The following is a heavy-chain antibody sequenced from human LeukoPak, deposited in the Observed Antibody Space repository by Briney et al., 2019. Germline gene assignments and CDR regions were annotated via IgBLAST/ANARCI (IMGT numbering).Heavy chain of an antibody. CDR2: ISWDGGTI. V-gene: IGHV3-43D*03. D-gene: IGHD1-26*01. CDR3: AKGSGGAYYNYFED. Sequence: GGSLRLSCAASGFTFDDYAFHWVRQAPGKGLEWVSLISWDGGTIYYADSARGRFTISRDNSKNSLYLRMNSLRAEDTALYYCAKGSGGAYYNYFEDWGQGTLVSVAS. J-gene: IGHJ4*02. CDR1: GFTFDDYA.